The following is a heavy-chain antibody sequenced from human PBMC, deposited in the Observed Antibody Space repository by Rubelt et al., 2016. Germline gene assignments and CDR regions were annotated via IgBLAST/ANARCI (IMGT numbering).Heavy chain of an antibody. CDR2: ISGIGGST. D-gene: IGHD2-15*01. CDR3: AKGAGARRGGTDY. Sequence: EVQLLESGGGLVQPGGSLRLSCAASGFTFSSYAMSWVRQAPGKALEWVSAISGIGGSTYYADDGEGPFAISRDNSKNTMYMPMNGLSAEDTDVYACAKGAGARRGGTDYWGQGTLVTVSS. CDR1: GFTFSSYA. V-gene: IGHV3-23*01. J-gene: IGHJ4*02.